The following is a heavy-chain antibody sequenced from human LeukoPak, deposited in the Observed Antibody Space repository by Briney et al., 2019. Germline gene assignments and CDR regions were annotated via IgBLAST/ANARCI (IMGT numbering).Heavy chain of an antibody. D-gene: IGHD6-6*01. CDR3: ARGRLIAARRACYFDY. J-gene: IGHJ4*02. V-gene: IGHV3-21*01. CDR2: ISSSSSYI. Sequence: GGSLRLSCAASGFTFSSYSMNWVRQAPGKGLEWVSSISSSSSYIYYADSVKGRFTISRDNAKNSLYLQMNSLRAEDTAVYYCARGRLIAARRACYFDYWGQGTLVTVSS. CDR1: GFTFSSYS.